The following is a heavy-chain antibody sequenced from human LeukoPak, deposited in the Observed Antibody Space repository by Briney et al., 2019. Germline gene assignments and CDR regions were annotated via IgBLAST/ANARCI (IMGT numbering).Heavy chain of an antibody. Sequence: PSETLSLTCAVYGGSFSGYYWSWIRQPPGKGLEWIGEINHSGSTNYNPSLKSRVTISVDTSKNQFSLKLSSVTAADTAVYYCARSQIFQFDYWGQGTLVTVSS. CDR1: GGSFSGYY. CDR3: ARSQIFQFDY. V-gene: IGHV4-34*01. D-gene: IGHD3-9*01. CDR2: INHSGST. J-gene: IGHJ4*02.